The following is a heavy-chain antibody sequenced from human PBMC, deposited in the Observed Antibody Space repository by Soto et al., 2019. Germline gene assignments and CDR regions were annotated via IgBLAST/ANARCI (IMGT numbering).Heavy chain of an antibody. CDR3: ARLAVAGNSDAFDI. V-gene: IGHV4-39*01. Sequence: QLQLQESGPGLVKPSETLSLTCTVSGGSISSSSYYWGWIRQPPGKGLEWIGSIYYSGSTYYNPSVKSRVTISVDTSKNQFSLKLSSVTAADTAVYYCARLAVAGNSDAFDIWGQGTMVTVSS. D-gene: IGHD6-19*01. CDR1: GGSISSSSYY. CDR2: IYYSGST. J-gene: IGHJ3*02.